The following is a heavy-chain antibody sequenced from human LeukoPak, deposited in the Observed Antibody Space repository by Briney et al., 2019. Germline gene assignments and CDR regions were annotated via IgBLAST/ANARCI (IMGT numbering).Heavy chain of an antibody. CDR3: ARESRSSRTIDY. J-gene: IGHJ4*02. V-gene: IGHV5-51*01. CDR1: GYSFTSYW. CDR2: IYPSDSDT. D-gene: IGHD6-13*01. Sequence: GESLKISCKGSGYSFTSYWIGWVRQMPGKGLEWMGIIYPSDSDTKYSPSFRGQVTISADKSITTAYLQWSGLKASDTAIYYCARESRSSRTIDYWGQGTQVTVSS.